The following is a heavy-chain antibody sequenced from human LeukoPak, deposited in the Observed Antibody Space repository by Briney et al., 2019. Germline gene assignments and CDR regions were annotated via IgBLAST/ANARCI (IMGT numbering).Heavy chain of an antibody. CDR2: IYYSGST. J-gene: IGHJ4*02. CDR1: GGSISSSSYF. CDR3: AAREECSSTSCPPFDY. V-gene: IGHV4-39*01. Sequence: SETLSLTCTVSGGSISSSSYFWGWIRQPPGKGLERIGSIYYSGSTYYNPSLKSRVTISVDTSKNQFSLKLSSVTAADTAVYYCAAREECSSTSCPPFDYWGQGTLVTVSS. D-gene: IGHD2-2*01.